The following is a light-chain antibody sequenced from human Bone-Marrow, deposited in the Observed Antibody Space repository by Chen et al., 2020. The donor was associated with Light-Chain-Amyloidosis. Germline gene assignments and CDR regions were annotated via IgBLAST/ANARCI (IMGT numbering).Light chain of an antibody. CDR1: NIGSTS. J-gene: IGLJ3*02. CDR3: QVWDRSSDRPV. CDR2: DDS. V-gene: IGLV3-21*02. Sequence: SYVLTHPSSAPVAPRQTATIARGGNNIGSTSVHWYQQPPGQAPLLGVYDDSDRPSGIPERLSGSNSGNTATLTISRVEAGDEADYYCQVWDRSSDRPVFGGGTKLTVL.